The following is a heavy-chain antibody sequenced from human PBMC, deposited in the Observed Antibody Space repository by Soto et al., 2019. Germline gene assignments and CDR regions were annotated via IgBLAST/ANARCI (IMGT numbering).Heavy chain of an antibody. Sequence: EVQLLESGGGLVQPGGSLRLSCAASGFTFSSNAMSWVRQAPGKGLEWVSAISGSGGSTWYADSVKGRFTISRDNSKNTLHLQMSSLSAEDTAVYYCAQDAAGNSGWGQGTLVIVSS. CDR1: GFTFSSNA. D-gene: IGHD6-13*01. CDR3: AQDAAGNSG. CDR2: ISGSGGST. V-gene: IGHV3-23*01. J-gene: IGHJ4*02.